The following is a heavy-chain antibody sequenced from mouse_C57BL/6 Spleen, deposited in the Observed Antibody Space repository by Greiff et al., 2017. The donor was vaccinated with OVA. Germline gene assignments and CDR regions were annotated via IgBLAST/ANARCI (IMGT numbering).Heavy chain of an antibody. J-gene: IGHJ1*03. V-gene: IGHV1-9*01. CDR3: ARGKHYYGSTYWYFDV. CDR2: ILPGSGST. Sequence: VQLQQSGAELMKPGASVKLSCKATGYTFTGYWIEWVKQRPGHGLEWIGEILPGSGSTNYNEKFKGKATFTADTSSNTAYMQLSSLTTEDSAIYYCARGKHYYGSTYWYFDVWGTGTTVTVSS. CDR1: GYTFTGYW. D-gene: IGHD1-1*01.